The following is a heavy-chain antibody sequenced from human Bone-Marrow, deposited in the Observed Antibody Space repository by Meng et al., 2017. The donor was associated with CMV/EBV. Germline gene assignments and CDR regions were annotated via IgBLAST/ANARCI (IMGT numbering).Heavy chain of an antibody. CDR1: GGSFSGYY. CDR2: INHSGST. CDR3: ARLCSGGSCYMGGY. J-gene: IGHJ4*02. V-gene: IGHV4-34*01. D-gene: IGHD2-15*01. Sequence: AADGGSFSGYYWSWIRQPPGKGLEWIGEINHSGSTNYNPSLKSRVTISVDTSKNQFSLKLSSVTAADTAVYCCARLCSGGSCYMGGYWGQGTLVTVSS.